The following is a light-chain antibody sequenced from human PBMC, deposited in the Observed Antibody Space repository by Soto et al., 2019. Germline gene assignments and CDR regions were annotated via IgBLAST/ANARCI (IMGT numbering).Light chain of an antibody. CDR1: SSDVGSYNL. V-gene: IGLV2-23*03. Sequence: QSVLTQPASVSGSPGQSITLSCTGTSSDVGSYNLVSWYQQHPGKAPKLMISEGGKRPSGVSNRFSGSKSGNTASLTISGLQAEDEADYYCCSYAGSSTFPYVFGTGTKVTVL. CDR3: CSYAGSSTFPYV. J-gene: IGLJ1*01. CDR2: EGG.